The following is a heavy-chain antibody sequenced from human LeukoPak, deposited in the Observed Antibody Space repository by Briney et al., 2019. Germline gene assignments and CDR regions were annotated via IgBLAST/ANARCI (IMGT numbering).Heavy chain of an antibody. J-gene: IGHJ4*02. V-gene: IGHV1-24*01. CDR2: FDPEDGET. Sequence: ASVKVSCKVSGYTLTELSMHWVRQAPGKGLEWMGGFDPEDGETIYAQKSQGRVTMTEDTSTDTAYMELSSLRSGDTAVYYCATGRWYSGSYYVTPDYWGQGTLVTVSS. D-gene: IGHD1-26*01. CDR3: ATGRWYSGSYYVTPDY. CDR1: GYTLTELS.